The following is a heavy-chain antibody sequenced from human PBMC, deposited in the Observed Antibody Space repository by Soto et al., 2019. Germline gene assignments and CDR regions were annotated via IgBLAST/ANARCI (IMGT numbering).Heavy chain of an antibody. CDR2: ITINGNT. V-gene: IGHV4-4*07. J-gene: IGHJ1*01. Sequence: SETLSLTWMVSGAYISYFSWSWIRQPAGKGLEWIGRITINGNTQKNPSFKSRVTMSIDTSRNHFSLNLQSATAADTALYYCARETGENWTYEAHWGPGTLVTVSS. D-gene: IGHD1-7*01. CDR1: GAYISYFS. CDR3: ARETGENWTYEAH.